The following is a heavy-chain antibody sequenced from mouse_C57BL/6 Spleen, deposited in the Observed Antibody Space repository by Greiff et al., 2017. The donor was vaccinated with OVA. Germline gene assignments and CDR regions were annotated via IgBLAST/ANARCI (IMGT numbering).Heavy chain of an antibody. D-gene: IGHD3-3*01. Sequence: QVQLKESGAELVQPGASVKISCKASGYAFSSYWMNWVKQRPGQGLEWIGQIYPGDGDTNYKGKFKGKATLTADKSSSTAYMQLSSLTSEDSAVYFCARSRAYNYARDYWGQGTSVTVSS. V-gene: IGHV1-80*01. J-gene: IGHJ4*01. CDR3: ARSRAYNYARDY. CDR1: GYAFSSYW. CDR2: IYPGDGDT.